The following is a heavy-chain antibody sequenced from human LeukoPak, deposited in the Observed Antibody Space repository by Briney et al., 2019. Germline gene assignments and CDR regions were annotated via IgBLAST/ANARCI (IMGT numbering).Heavy chain of an antibody. Sequence: GRSLRLSCAASGFTFSSYGMHWVRQAPGKGLEWVAVISYDGSSKYYADSVKGRFTISRDNSKNTLYLQMNSLRAEDTAVYYCAKDIGDYYYYYGMDVWGQGTTVTVSS. V-gene: IGHV3-30*18. J-gene: IGHJ6*02. CDR1: GFTFSSYG. D-gene: IGHD3-16*02. CDR3: AKDIGDYYYYYGMDV. CDR2: ISYDGSSK.